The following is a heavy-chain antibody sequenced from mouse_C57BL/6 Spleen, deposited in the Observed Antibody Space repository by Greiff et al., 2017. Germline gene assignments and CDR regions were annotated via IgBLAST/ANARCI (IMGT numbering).Heavy chain of an antibody. V-gene: IGHV1-50*01. CDR2: IDPSDSYT. Sequence: QVQLQQPGAELVKPGASVKLSCKASGYTFTSYWMQWVKQRPGQGLEWIGEIDPSDSYTNYNQKFKGKATLTVDTSSSTAYMQLSSLTSEDSAVSYCARSRNCYFDYWGQGTTLTVSS. CDR3: ARSRNCYFDY. CDR1: GYTFTSYW. J-gene: IGHJ2*01.